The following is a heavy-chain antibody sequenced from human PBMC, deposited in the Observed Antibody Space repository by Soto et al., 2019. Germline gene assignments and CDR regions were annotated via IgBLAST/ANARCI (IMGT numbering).Heavy chain of an antibody. CDR3: AKDRVSGYCSGGSCLTFDY. Sequence: GGSLRLSCAASGFTFSSYAMSWVRQAPGKGLEWVSAISGSGGSTYYADSVKGRFTISRDNSKNTLYLQMNSLRAEDTAVYYCAKDRVSGYCSGGSCLTFDYWGQGTLVTVSS. V-gene: IGHV3-23*01. CDR1: GFTFSSYA. J-gene: IGHJ4*02. D-gene: IGHD2-15*01. CDR2: ISGSGGST.